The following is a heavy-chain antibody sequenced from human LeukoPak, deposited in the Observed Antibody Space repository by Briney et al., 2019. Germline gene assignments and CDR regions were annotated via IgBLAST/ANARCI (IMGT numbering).Heavy chain of an antibody. D-gene: IGHD5-24*01. Sequence: GGSLRLSCAASGFTFSSYAMSWVRQAPGKGLEWVSAISGSGGSTYYADSVKGRFTISRDNSKNTLYLQMNSLRAEDTAVYYCARSTRWLWMMDVWGQGTTVTVSS. CDR2: ISGSGGST. CDR1: GFTFSSYA. CDR3: ARSTRWLWMMDV. V-gene: IGHV3-23*01. J-gene: IGHJ6*02.